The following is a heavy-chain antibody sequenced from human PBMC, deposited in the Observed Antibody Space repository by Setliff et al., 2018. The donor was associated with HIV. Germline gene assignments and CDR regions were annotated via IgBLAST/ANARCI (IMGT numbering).Heavy chain of an antibody. D-gene: IGHD6-6*01. CDR2: IKQDESEK. Sequence: PGGSLRLSCAASGFVFSDFWMSWARQAPGKGLEWVANIKQDESEKYYVDSVKGRFTISRDNAKNSLYLQMNGLRGEDTAVYYCAMFSSSSGWGQGTQVTVSS. J-gene: IGHJ4*02. V-gene: IGHV3-7*01. CDR1: GFVFSDFW. CDR3: AMFSSSSG.